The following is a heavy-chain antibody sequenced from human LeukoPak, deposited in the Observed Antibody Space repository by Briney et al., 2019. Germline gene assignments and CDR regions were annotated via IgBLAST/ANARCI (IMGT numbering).Heavy chain of an antibody. V-gene: IGHV3-30-3*01. CDR3: AREGYCSGGSCFGY. J-gene: IGHJ4*02. Sequence: PGGSLRLSCAASGFTFSSYAMHWVRQAPGKGLEWVAVISYDGSNKYYADSVKGRFTISRDNSKNTLYLQMNSLRAEDTAVYYCAREGYCSGGSCFGYWGQGTLVTVSS. CDR1: GFTFSSYA. D-gene: IGHD2-15*01. CDR2: ISYDGSNK.